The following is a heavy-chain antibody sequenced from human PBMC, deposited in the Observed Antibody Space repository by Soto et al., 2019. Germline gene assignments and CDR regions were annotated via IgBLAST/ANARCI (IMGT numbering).Heavy chain of an antibody. CDR3: HTPHGRNAFDI. J-gene: IGHJ3*02. CDR1: GFTFSNAW. CDR2: IKSIADGGTT. Sequence: GGSLRLSCATSGFTFSNAWMAWVRQAPGKGLEWVGRIKSIADGGTTNYAAPVKGRFSISRHDSENTLYLQMNSLRVEDTGIYYCHTPHGRNAFDIWGPGTVVTVS. V-gene: IGHV3-15*01. D-gene: IGHD2-8*01.